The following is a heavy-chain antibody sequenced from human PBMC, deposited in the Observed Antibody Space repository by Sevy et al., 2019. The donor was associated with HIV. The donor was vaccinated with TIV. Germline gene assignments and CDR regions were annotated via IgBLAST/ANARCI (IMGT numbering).Heavy chain of an antibody. J-gene: IGHJ4*02. Sequence: SETLSRTCTVSGDSISGYCWSWIRQPPGKGLEWIGYIYYSGITNYNPSLKSRVTISADTSKNQISLNLSSVTAADTAVYYCANGISARLDYWGQGTLVTVSS. CDR3: ANGISARLDY. CDR2: IYYSGIT. V-gene: IGHV4-59*01. D-gene: IGHD6-6*01. CDR1: GDSISGYC.